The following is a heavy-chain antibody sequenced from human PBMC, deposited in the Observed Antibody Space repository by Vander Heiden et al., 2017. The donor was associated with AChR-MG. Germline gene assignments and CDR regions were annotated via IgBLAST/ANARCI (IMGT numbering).Heavy chain of an antibody. Sequence: QVQLVESGGGVVRPGRPPRHSCAASGFSLSPHGMHWVRQAPGKGLEWVAFISNDGENKNYAESVKGRFFISRDNSKKSLHLLVNSLRSEDTAVYFCAKILTDTSGWENVDFWGQGTLVTVSS. CDR3: AKILTDTSGWENVDF. D-gene: IGHD6-19*01. J-gene: IGHJ4*02. CDR1: GFSLSPHG. V-gene: IGHV3-30*18. CDR2: ISNDGENK.